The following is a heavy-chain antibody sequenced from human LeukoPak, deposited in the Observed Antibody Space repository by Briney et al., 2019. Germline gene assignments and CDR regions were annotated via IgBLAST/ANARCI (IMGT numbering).Heavy chain of an antibody. CDR2: IYTSGST. V-gene: IGHV4-4*07. CDR3: ARVKGSNWFAP. D-gene: IGHD6-6*01. Sequence: SETLSLTCTVSGAPISSYYWGWIRQPAGKGLEWIGRIYTSGSTNYNPSIKSRVTMSVDTSKNQFSLKLSSVTAADTAVYYCARVKGSNWFAPWGQGTLVTVSS. CDR1: GAPISSYY. J-gene: IGHJ5*02.